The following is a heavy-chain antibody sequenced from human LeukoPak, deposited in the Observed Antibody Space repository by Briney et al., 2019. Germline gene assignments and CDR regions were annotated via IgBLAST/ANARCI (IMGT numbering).Heavy chain of an antibody. V-gene: IGHV1-69*05. J-gene: IGHJ3*02. CDR3: AGRQHIVVVTATRGSFDM. D-gene: IGHD2-21*02. CDR1: GGTFSSYA. Sequence: SVKVSCKASGGTFSSYAISWVRQAPGQGLEWMGRIIPIFGTANYAQKFQGRVTITTDESTSTAYMELSSLRSEDTAVYYCAGRQHIVVVTATRGSFDMWGQGTMVTVSS. CDR2: IIPIFGTA.